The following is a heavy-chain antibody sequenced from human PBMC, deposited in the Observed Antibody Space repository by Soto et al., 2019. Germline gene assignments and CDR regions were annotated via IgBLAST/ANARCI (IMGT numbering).Heavy chain of an antibody. CDR2: IYHSGST. D-gene: IGHD4-17*01. J-gene: IGHJ6*02. Sequence: SETLSLTCAVYRGSIGRSGYSWSWIRQPPGKGLEWIGYIYHSGSTYYNPSLKSRVTISVDRSKNQFSLKLSSVTAADTAVYYCARAHYGDYGYGMDVWGQGTTVTVSS. CDR3: ARAHYGDYGYGMDV. CDR1: RGSIGRSGYS. V-gene: IGHV4-30-2*01.